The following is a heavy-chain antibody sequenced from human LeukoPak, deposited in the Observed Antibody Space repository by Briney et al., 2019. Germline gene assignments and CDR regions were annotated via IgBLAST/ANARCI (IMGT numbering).Heavy chain of an antibody. CDR3: AKDGKSYYSPDAFDI. CDR1: GFTFSSYG. J-gene: IGHJ3*02. Sequence: GRSLRLSCAASGFTFSSYGMHWVRQAPGKGLEWVAVISYDGSNKYYADSVKGRFTISRDNSKNTLYLQMNSLRAEDTAVYYCAKDGKSYYSPDAFDIWGQGTMVTVSS. CDR2: ISYDGSNK. D-gene: IGHD3-10*01. V-gene: IGHV3-30*18.